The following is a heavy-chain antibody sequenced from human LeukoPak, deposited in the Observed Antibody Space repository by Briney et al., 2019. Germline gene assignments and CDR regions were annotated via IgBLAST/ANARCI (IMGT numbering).Heavy chain of an antibody. CDR1: GYTFTSYD. J-gene: IGHJ4*02. CDR3: ARTPLIGSVLIDY. Sequence: ASVKVSCKTSGYTFTSYDINWVRQATGQGLEWMGWINPNSGGTNYAQNFQGRVTMTRDTSISTAYMELSRLRSDDTAVYYCARTPLIGSVLIDYWGQGTLVTVSS. D-gene: IGHD6-25*01. V-gene: IGHV1-2*02. CDR2: INPNSGGT.